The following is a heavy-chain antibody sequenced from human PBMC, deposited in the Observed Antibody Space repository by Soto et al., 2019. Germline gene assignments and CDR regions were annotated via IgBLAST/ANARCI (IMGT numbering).Heavy chain of an antibody. V-gene: IGHV1-69*02. CDR3: AASYGSGYRAFDY. D-gene: IGHD3-10*01. CDR2: INPIVSMS. J-gene: IGHJ4*02. Sequence: QVQLVQSGTEVKKPGSSVKVSCKASGDIFSFYTINWVRQAPGLGLEWVGRINPIVSMSNYAQKFQGRVSMTADKSTSTAYMELRSLRSDDTAMYFCAASYGSGYRAFDYWGQGALVIVSS. CDR1: GDIFSFYT.